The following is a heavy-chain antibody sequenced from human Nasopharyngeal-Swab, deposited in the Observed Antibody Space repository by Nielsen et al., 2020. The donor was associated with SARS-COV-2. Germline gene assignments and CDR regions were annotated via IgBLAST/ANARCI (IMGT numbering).Heavy chain of an antibody. J-gene: IGHJ3*02. Sequence: GGSLRLSCAASGFTFGTSVMSWVRQAPGKGLEWVSYISGDGDRVFYADSVKGRFTISRDNSASTMYLQMNSLRADDTAVYYCAKDVSLIRGYDAFDIWGQGTMVTVSS. D-gene: IGHD3-10*01. V-gene: IGHV3-23*01. CDR2: ISGDGDRV. CDR1: GFTFGTSV. CDR3: AKDVSLIRGYDAFDI.